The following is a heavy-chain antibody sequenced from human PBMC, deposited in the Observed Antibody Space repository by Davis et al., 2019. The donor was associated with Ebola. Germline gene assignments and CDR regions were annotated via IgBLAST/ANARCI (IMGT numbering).Heavy chain of an antibody. CDR2: IIPILGIA. CDR3: ASSVLRFLEWTTQFDP. V-gene: IGHV1-69*10. Sequence: SVKVSCKASGGTFSSYAISWVRQAPGQGLEWMGGIIPILGIANYAQKFQGRVTITADKSTSTAYMELSSLRSEDTAVYYCASSVLRFLEWTTQFDPWGQGTLVTVSS. CDR1: GGTFSSYA. D-gene: IGHD3-3*01. J-gene: IGHJ5*02.